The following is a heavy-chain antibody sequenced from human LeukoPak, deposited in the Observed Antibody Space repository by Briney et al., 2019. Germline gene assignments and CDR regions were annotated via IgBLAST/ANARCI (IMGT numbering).Heavy chain of an antibody. Sequence: ASVKVSCKASGYTFTGYYMHWVRQAPGQGLEWMGWINPNTGGTNYGQKFQGRVTMTTDTSITTAYMELSSLRSDDTAAYYCASGPSDLGSSSQYWGQGTLVTVSS. CDR2: INPNTGGT. D-gene: IGHD6-6*01. V-gene: IGHV1-2*02. J-gene: IGHJ4*02. CDR1: GYTFTGYY. CDR3: ASGPSDLGSSSQY.